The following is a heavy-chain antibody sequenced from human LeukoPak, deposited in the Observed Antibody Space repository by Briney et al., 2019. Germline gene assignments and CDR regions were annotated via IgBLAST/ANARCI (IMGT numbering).Heavy chain of an antibody. CDR3: ASGPVHNWFDP. Sequence: SQTLSLTCTVSGGSVSSGDHYCSWIRQTPGKGLEWIGYIYDSGSTYYNPSLKSRLTISVDTSKNQFSLKLSSVTAADTAVYYCASGPVHNWFDPWGQGTLVTVSS. J-gene: IGHJ5*02. CDR2: IYDSGST. CDR1: GGSVSSGDHY. V-gene: IGHV4-30-4*01.